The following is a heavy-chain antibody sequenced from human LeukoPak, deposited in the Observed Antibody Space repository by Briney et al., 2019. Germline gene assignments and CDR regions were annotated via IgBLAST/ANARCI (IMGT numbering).Heavy chain of an antibody. V-gene: IGHV4-31*03. CDR2: IYYSGST. CDR1: GGSISSGGYY. Sequence: SQTLSLTCTVSGGSISSGGYYWSWIRQHPGKGLEWIGYIYYSGSTYYNPSLKSRVTISVDTSKNQFSLKLSSVTAADTAVYYCARRSYARYYFDYWGQGTLVTVSS. CDR3: ARRSYARYYFDY. D-gene: IGHD2-2*01. J-gene: IGHJ4*02.